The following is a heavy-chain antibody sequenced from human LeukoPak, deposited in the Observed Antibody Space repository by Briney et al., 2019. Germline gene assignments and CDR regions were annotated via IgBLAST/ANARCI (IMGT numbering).Heavy chain of an antibody. D-gene: IGHD3-22*01. CDR1: GFTFDDYD. V-gene: IGHV3-20*04. CDR3: AKRGYYYDSSGYYSRTYFDY. CDR2: INWNGGST. J-gene: IGHJ4*02. Sequence: PGGSLRLSCAASGFTFDDYDMSWVRQAPGKGLEWVSGINWNGGSTGYADSVKGRFTISRDNARNSLYLQMNSLRAEDTAVYYCAKRGYYYDSSGYYSRTYFDYWGQGTLVIVSS.